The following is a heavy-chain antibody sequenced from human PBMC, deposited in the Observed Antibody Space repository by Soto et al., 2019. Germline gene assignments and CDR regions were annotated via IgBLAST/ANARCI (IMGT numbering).Heavy chain of an antibody. CDR2: IIPILGIA. CDR1: GGTFSSYT. D-gene: IGHD1-26*01. V-gene: IGHV1-69*04. J-gene: IGHJ6*03. CDR3: ARDATEPFYYYSYMDV. Sequence: SVKVSCKASGGTFSSYTISWVRQAPGQGLEWMGRIIPILGIANYAQKFQGRVTITADKSTSTAYMELSSLRSEDTAVFYCARDATEPFYYYSYMDVWGKGTTVPVSS.